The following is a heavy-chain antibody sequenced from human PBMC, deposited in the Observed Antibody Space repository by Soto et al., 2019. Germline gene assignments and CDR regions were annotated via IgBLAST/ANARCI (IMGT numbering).Heavy chain of an antibody. CDR2: MNPNSGNT. CDR1: GYTFTSYD. Sequence: ASVKVSCKASGYTFTSYDINWVRQATGQGLEWMGWMNPNSGNTGYAQKFQGRVTMTRNTSISTAYMELSSLRSEDTAVYYCALGRITEGFGALDIWGQGTMVTVSS. V-gene: IGHV1-8*01. CDR3: ALGRITEGFGALDI. J-gene: IGHJ3*02. D-gene: IGHD2-15*01.